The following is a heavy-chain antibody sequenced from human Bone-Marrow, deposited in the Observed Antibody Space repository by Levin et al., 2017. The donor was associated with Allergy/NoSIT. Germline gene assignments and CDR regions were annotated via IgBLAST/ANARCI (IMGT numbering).Heavy chain of an antibody. D-gene: IGHD7-27*01. V-gene: IGHV4-59*01. J-gene: IGHJ6*02. CDR3: ARDRTITTTGETYFYGMDV. CDR2: IYYSWST. Sequence: SETLSLTCTVSGGSISGYYWSWIRQPPGKGLEWIGYIYYSWSTKYNPSLKSRVTISVDTSKNQFSLKLNSVTAADTAVYYCARDRTITTTGETYFYGMDVWGQGTTVTVSS. CDR1: GGSISGYY.